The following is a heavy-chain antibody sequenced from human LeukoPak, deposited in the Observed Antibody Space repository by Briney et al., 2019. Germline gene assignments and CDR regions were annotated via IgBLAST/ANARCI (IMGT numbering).Heavy chain of an antibody. CDR2: IYHSGST. CDR1: GGSISSRNW. J-gene: IGHJ4*02. D-gene: IGHD6-19*01. Sequence: SETLSLTCAVSGGSISSRNWWSWVRQPPGKGLEWIGEIYHSGSTNYNPSLKSRVTISVDKSKNQFSLKLSSVTAADTAVYYCARDLGYSSGPLGYWGQGTLVTVSS. V-gene: IGHV4-4*02. CDR3: ARDLGYSSGPLGY.